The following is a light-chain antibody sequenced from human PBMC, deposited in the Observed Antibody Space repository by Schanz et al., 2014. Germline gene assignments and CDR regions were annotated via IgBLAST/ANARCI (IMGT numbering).Light chain of an antibody. V-gene: IGKV3-11*01. CDR3: QHRSNWPLT. CDR1: QSVSSY. CDR2: DSS. Sequence: EIVLTQSPATLSLSPGERATLSCRASQSVSSYVAWYQQKPGQAPRLLIYDSSNRATGIPVRFSGSGSGTDFTLIISSLEPEDFAVYYCQHRSNWPLTFGGGTKVEIK. J-gene: IGKJ4*01.